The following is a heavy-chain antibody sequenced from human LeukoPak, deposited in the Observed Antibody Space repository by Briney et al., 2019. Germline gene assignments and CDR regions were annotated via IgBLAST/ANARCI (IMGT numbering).Heavy chain of an antibody. CDR3: ARGYYDILTGYYIPFDY. CDR1: GGSISSYY. J-gene: IGHJ4*02. Sequence: SETLSLTCTVSGGSISSYYWSWIRQPPGKGLEWIGYIYYSGSTNYNPSLKRRVTISVDTSKNQFSLKLSSVTAADTAVYYCARGYYDILTGYYIPFDYWGQGTLVTVSS. D-gene: IGHD3-9*01. CDR2: IYYSGST. V-gene: IGHV4-59*01.